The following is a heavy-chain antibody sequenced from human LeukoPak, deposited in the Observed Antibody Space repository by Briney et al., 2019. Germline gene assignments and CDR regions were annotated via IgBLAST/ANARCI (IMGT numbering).Heavy chain of an antibody. D-gene: IGHD3-10*01. J-gene: IGHJ4*02. V-gene: IGHV3-23*01. CDR1: GFTFSSYA. Sequence: PGGSLRLSCAASGFTFSSYAMSWVRQAPGKGLEWVSAISGSGGSTYYADSVKGRFTISRDDSKNTLYLQMNSLRAEDTAVYYCAKTPVYYGSGLVYWGQGTLVTVSS. CDR3: AKTPVYYGSGLVY. CDR2: ISGSGGST.